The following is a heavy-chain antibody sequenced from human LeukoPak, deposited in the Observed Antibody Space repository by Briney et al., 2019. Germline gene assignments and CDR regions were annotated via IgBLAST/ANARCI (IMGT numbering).Heavy chain of an antibody. J-gene: IGHJ4*02. CDR1: GGSISNYY. CDR3: ARHGQERAVVTPLYYFDY. CDR2: IYISGST. Sequence: PSETLSLTCTVSGGSISNYYWSWIRQPAGKGLEWIGHIYISGSTNYNPSLKNRVTMSVDTSKNQFSLKLSSVTAADAAVYYCARHGQERAVVTPLYYFDYWGQGTLVTVSS. D-gene: IGHD5-18*01. V-gene: IGHV4-4*07.